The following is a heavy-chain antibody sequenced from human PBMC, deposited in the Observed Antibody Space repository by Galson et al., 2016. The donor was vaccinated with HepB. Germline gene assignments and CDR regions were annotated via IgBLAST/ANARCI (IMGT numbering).Heavy chain of an antibody. V-gene: IGHV4-4*02. CDR2: ISHSGRV. CDR1: CGSISSSDW. Sequence: SETLSLTCAVSCGSISSSDWWTWVRQPPGQGLEWIGQISHSGRVNYTPSLASRVTISVDTSNNHFSLRLTSVTAADTALYYCARQYRGGPSDYWGQGTLVIVSS. J-gene: IGHJ4*02. D-gene: IGHD5-12*01. CDR3: ARQYRGGPSDY.